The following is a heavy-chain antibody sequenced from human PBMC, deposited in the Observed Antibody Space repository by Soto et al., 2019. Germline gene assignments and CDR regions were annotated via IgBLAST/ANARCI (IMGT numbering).Heavy chain of an antibody. CDR1: GGSISSYY. Sequence: SETLSLTCTVSGGSISSYYWSWIRQPPGKGLEWIGYIYYSGSTNYNPSLKSRVTISVDTSKNQFSLKLSSVTAADTAVYYCAREFDLYYFDYWGQGTLVTVSS. CDR2: IYYSGST. V-gene: IGHV4-59*01. J-gene: IGHJ4*02. CDR3: AREFDLYYFDY. D-gene: IGHD3-9*01.